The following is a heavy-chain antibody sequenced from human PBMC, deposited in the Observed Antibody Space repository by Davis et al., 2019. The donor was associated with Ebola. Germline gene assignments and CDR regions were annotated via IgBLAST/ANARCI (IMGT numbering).Heavy chain of an antibody. CDR3: ARGSHCSGGSCYHY. V-gene: IGHV4-59*01. CDR2: IYYSGYSGST. J-gene: IGHJ4*02. Sequence: SETLSLTCTVSGGSISSYYWSWIRQPPGKGLEWIGYIYYSGYSGSTNYNPSLKSRVTISVDTSKNQFSLKLSSVTAADTAVYYCARGSHCSGGSCYHYWGQGTLVTVSS. D-gene: IGHD2-15*01. CDR1: GGSISSYY.